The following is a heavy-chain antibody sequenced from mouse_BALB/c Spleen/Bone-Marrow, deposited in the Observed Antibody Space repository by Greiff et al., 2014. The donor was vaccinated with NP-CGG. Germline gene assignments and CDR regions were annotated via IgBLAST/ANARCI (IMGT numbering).Heavy chain of an antibody. CDR3: ARGNWDFAY. D-gene: IGHD4-1*01. J-gene: IGHJ3*01. CDR2: IYPYSGGT. V-gene: IGHV1S29*02. Sequence: EVQLQQSGPELVRPGASVKISCKASGYTFTDYNIYWVKQSHGKSLEWIGYIYPYSGGTGYNQKFKSKATLTLDNSSTTAYMELRSLTSEDSAVYYCARGNWDFAYWGQGTLVTVST. CDR1: GYTFTDYN.